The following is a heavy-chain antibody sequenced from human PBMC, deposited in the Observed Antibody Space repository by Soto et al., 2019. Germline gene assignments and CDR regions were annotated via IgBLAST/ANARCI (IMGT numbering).Heavy chain of an antibody. CDR3: AKDRYGNFDY. CDR1: GFPFGDFG. J-gene: IGHJ4*02. CDR2: ISHDGSDK. Sequence: PGGSLRLSCAASGFPFGDFGMHWLRQAPGKGLEWVAVISHDGSDKFYADSVKARFTISRDNSKNTLYLQMNSLRAEDTAVYYCAKDRYGNFDYWGQGTLVTVSS. V-gene: IGHV3-30*18. D-gene: IGHD4-17*01.